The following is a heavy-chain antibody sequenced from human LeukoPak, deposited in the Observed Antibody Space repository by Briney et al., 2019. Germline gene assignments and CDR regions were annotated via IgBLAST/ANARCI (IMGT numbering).Heavy chain of an antibody. Sequence: GGSLRLSCAASGFTFSSYEMNWVRQAPGKGLEWVSYISSSGSTIYYADSAKGRFTISRDNAKNSLYLQMNSLRAEDTAVYYCARDQEGVVDYWGQGTLVTVSS. J-gene: IGHJ4*02. D-gene: IGHD3-10*01. CDR1: GFTFSSYE. V-gene: IGHV3-48*03. CDR3: ARDQEGVVDY. CDR2: ISSSGSTI.